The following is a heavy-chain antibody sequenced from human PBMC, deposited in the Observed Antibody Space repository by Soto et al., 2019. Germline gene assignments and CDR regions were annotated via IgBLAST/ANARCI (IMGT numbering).Heavy chain of an antibody. CDR3: ARHPESLRSSWFYYYYGMDV. Sequence: SETLSLTCAVSGGSISSGGYYWSWIRQPPGKGLEWIGYIYYSGSTNYNPSLKSRVTISVDTSKNQFSLKLSSVTAADTAVYYCARHPESLRSSWFYYYYGMDVWGQGTTVTVSS. D-gene: IGHD6-13*01. J-gene: IGHJ6*02. CDR1: GGSISSGGYY. CDR2: IYYSGST. V-gene: IGHV4-61*08.